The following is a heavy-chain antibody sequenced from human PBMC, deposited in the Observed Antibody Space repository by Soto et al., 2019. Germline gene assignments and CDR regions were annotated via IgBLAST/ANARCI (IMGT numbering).Heavy chain of an antibody. Sequence: PGGSLRLSCAASGFTFDDFAMHWVRQVPGKGLEWVSGISYDGSNKYYADAVKGRFTISRDNSKNTLYLHMNSLRAEDTAVYYCARDSEQWLRKPRYYGMDVWGQGTTVTVSS. D-gene: IGHD6-19*01. CDR2: ISYDGSNK. CDR3: ARDSEQWLRKPRYYGMDV. CDR1: GFTFDDFA. J-gene: IGHJ6*02. V-gene: IGHV3-30-3*01.